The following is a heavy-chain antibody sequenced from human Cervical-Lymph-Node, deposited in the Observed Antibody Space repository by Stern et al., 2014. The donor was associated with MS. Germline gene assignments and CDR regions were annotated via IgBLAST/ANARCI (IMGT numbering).Heavy chain of an antibody. Sequence: MQLVESGAEVKKPGASVKVSCKASGYTFTTYSMHWVRQAPGQGLEWMGIINPSGDSISYAQRFQGRVTMTRDTSTSTGYMEMRSLRSEDTAVYYCATGGAAPRYFDLWGRGTLVTVSS. CDR3: ATGGAAPRYFDL. CDR1: GYTFTTYS. D-gene: IGHD3-10*01. CDR2: INPSGDSI. J-gene: IGHJ2*01. V-gene: IGHV1-46*01.